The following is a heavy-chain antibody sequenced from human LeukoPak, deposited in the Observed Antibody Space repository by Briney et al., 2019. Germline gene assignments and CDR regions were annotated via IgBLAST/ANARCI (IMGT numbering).Heavy chain of an antibody. CDR1: GFTYSSYS. CDR2: ISSSSSYI. Sequence: KPGGSLRLSCAASGFTYSSYSMNWVRQAPGKGLEWVSSISSSSSYIYYADSVKGRFTISRDNAKNSLYLQMNSLRAEDTAVYYCAREPTVTRTYSGSYYAFDYWGQGTLVTVSS. D-gene: IGHD1-26*01. CDR3: AREPTVTRTYSGSYYAFDY. V-gene: IGHV3-21*01. J-gene: IGHJ4*02.